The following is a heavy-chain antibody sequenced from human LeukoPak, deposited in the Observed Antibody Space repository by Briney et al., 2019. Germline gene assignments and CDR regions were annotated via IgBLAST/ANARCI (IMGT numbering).Heavy chain of an antibody. V-gene: IGHV3-20*04. CDR1: GFRFDDHG. J-gene: IGHJ4*02. D-gene: IGHD6-19*01. CDR2: TSWNAGST. CDR3: AGGDRNGWYFYY. Sequence: GGSLRLSCAASGFRFDDHGMSWVRQAPGKGLEWVSGTSWNAGSTGYADSVKGRFTISRDNAENSLFLQMNSLRVEDTALYYCAGGDRNGWYFYYWGQGILVTVSS.